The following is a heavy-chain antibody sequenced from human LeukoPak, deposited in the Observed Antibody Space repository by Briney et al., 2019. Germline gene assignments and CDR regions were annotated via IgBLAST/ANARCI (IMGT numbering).Heavy chain of an antibody. CDR3: ARSGVGPPVTEPFDY. J-gene: IGHJ4*02. V-gene: IGHV4-61*01. CDR1: GGSISSSSYY. Sequence: SETLSLTCTVSGGSISSSSYYWSWIRQPPGKGLEWIGYIYYSGSTNYNPSLRSRVTISVDTSKNQFSLKLSSVTAADTAVYYCARSGVGPPVTEPFDYWGQGTLVIVFS. CDR2: IYYSGST. D-gene: IGHD3-10*01.